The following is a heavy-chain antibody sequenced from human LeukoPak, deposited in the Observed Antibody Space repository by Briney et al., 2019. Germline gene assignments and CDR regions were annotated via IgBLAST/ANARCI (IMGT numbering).Heavy chain of an antibody. J-gene: IGHJ4*02. V-gene: IGHV5-51*01. D-gene: IGHD5-12*01. CDR2: IYPGDSDT. CDR3: ARRIGYSGYLDY. Sequence: EALEISWKGSGYSFTSYWIGWVRQMPGKGLEWMGIIYPGDSDTRYSPSFQGQVTISADKSISTAYLQWSSLKASDTAMYYCARRIGYSGYLDYWGQGTLVTVSS. CDR1: GYSFTSYW.